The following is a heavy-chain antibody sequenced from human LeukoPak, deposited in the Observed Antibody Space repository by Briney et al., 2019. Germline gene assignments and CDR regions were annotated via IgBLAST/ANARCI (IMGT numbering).Heavy chain of an antibody. CDR1: GFTFSSYS. CDR2: IFSSSSYI. Sequence: GGPLRLSCAASGFTFSSYSMNWVRQAPGKGLEWVSSIFSSSSYIYYADSVKGRFTISRDNAKNSLYLQMKSLRAEDTAVYYCARARPGIAAAGPAPPHFDYWGQGTLV. V-gene: IGHV3-21*01. CDR3: ARARPGIAAAGPAPPHFDY. J-gene: IGHJ4*02. D-gene: IGHD6-13*01.